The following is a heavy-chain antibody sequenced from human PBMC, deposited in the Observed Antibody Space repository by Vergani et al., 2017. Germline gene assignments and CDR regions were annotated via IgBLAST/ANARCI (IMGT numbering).Heavy chain of an antibody. J-gene: IGHJ4*02. D-gene: IGHD3-10*01. V-gene: IGHV3-53*01. CDR1: GFTVSSNY. CDR2: IYGGGST. Sequence: EVQLVESGGGLIQPGGSLRLSCAASGFTVSSNYMSWVRQAPGKGLEWVLVIYGGGSTYYADSVQGRFTLSRDNSKNTLYLQMNSLRAEDTAVYYCARDVTGDRGNDYWGQGTLVTVSS. CDR3: ARDVTGDRGNDY.